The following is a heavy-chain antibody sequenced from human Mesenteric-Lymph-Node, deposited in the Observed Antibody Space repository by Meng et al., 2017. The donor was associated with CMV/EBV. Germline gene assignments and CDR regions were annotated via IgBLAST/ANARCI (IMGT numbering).Heavy chain of an antibody. J-gene: IGHJ4*02. D-gene: IGHD2-2*01. Sequence: GESLKISCATSELSFSSYWMTWVRQAPGKGLEWVANIKQDGSETNYVDSVKGRFTISRDNSKNTLYLQMNSLRAEDTAVYYCARPYCSSTSCYQDYWGQGTLVTVSS. V-gene: IGHV3-7*01. CDR2: IKQDGSET. CDR1: ELSFSSYW. CDR3: ARPYCSSTSCYQDY.